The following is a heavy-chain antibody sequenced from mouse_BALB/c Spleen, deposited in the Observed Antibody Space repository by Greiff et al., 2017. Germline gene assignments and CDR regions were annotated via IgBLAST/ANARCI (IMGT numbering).Heavy chain of an antibody. V-gene: IGHV1-7*01. CDR1: GYTFTSYW. CDR2: INPSTGYT. J-gene: IGHJ2*01. D-gene: IGHD1-2*01. Sequence: QVQLQQSGAELAKPGASVKMSCKASGYTFTSYWMHWVKQRPGQGLEWIGYINPSTGYTEYNQKFKDKATLTADKSSSTAYMQLSSLTSEDSAVYYWAPLRRNSDYWGQGTTLTVSS. CDR3: APLRRNSDY.